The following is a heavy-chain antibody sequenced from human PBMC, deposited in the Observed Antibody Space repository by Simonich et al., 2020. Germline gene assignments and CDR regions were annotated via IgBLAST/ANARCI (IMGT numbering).Heavy chain of an antibody. Sequence: QVQLVQSGAEVKKPGASVKVSCKASGYTFTGNYMHWVRQAPGQGLEWRGWINPTREGTNDAQKFQGRVTMTRDTSISTAYMELSRLRSDDTAVYYCARSHIAAAGTGYFQHWGQGTLVTVSS. J-gene: IGHJ1*01. CDR3: ARSHIAAAGTGYFQH. D-gene: IGHD6-13*01. CDR1: GYTFTGNY. CDR2: INPTREGT. V-gene: IGHV1-2*02.